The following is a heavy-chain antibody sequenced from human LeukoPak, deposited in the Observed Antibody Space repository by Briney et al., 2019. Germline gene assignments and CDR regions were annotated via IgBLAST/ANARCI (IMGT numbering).Heavy chain of an antibody. CDR3: ARDRGYTQDY. J-gene: IGHJ4*02. V-gene: IGHV3-74*01. CDR1: GFTFSSYG. D-gene: IGHD5-12*01. Sequence: RSGGSLRLSCAASGFTFSSYGMHWVRQAPGKGLVWVSHIKSDGSSTSYADSVKGRFTISRDNAKNTLYLQMNSLRAEDTAVYYCARDRGYTQDYWGQGTLVTVSS. CDR2: IKSDGSST.